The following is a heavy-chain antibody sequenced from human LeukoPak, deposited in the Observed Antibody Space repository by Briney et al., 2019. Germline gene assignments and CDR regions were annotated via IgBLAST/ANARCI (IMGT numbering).Heavy chain of an antibody. D-gene: IGHD3-3*01. Sequence: PGGSLRLSCAASGFTFSNYAMRWVRQAPGKGLEWVSALSPDGVSTHYADSVNGRFTISRDNSKNTLFLQMNSLRVDDTAIYYCAKVSAVFYMDVWGKGTTVTVSS. CDR1: GFTFSNYA. CDR3: AKVSAVFYMDV. J-gene: IGHJ6*03. V-gene: IGHV3-23*01. CDR2: LSPDGVST.